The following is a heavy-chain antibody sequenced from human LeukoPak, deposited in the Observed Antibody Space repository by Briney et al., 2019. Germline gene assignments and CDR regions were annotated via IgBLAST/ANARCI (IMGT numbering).Heavy chain of an antibody. J-gene: IGHJ4*02. V-gene: IGHV3-23*01. Sequence: GGSLRLYCAASGFTFSSYAMSWVRQAPGKGLEWVSGLSGSGGSTYHADSVKGRFTISRDNSKNTLYLQMSSLRAEDTAVYYCAKGYDLFDHWGQRTLVTVSS. CDR1: GFTFSSYA. D-gene: IGHD3-3*01. CDR3: AKGYDLFDH. CDR2: LSGSGGST.